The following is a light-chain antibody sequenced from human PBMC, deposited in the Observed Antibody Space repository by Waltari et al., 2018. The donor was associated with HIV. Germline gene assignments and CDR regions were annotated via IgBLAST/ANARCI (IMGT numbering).Light chain of an antibody. CDR3: QVWDSSSDHWV. Sequence: SYVLTQPPSVSVAPGKTARITCGGNNIGSKSVHWYQQKPGQAPVLVIDADSDRPSGIPEPFSGSNSGNTATVTISRVEAWDEADYYCQVWDSSSDHWVFGGGTKLTVL. CDR2: ADS. V-gene: IGLV3-21*04. CDR1: NIGSKS. J-gene: IGLJ3*02.